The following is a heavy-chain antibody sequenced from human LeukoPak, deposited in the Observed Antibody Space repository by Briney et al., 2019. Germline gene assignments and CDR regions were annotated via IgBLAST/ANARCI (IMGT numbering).Heavy chain of an antibody. Sequence: SETLSLTCTVSGGSISSYYWSWIRQPPGKGLEWIGYIYYSGSTNYNPSLKSRVTISVDTSKNQFSLKLSSVTAADTAVYYCARNTYGDYDGYNYYYMDVWGKGTTVTVSS. D-gene: IGHD4-17*01. CDR1: GGSISSYY. CDR2: IYYSGST. CDR3: ARNTYGDYDGYNYYYMDV. J-gene: IGHJ6*03. V-gene: IGHV4-59*01.